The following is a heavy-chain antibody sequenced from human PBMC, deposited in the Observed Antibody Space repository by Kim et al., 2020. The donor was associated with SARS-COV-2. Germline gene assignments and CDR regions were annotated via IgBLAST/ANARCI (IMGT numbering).Heavy chain of an antibody. V-gene: IGHV3-48*02. Sequence: ADLVRGRFTVSRDNSKNSLYLQMNSLGDEDTAVYYCAREYSRFTNYGMDVWGQGTTVTVS. D-gene: IGHD2-21*01. J-gene: IGHJ6*02. CDR3: AREYSRFTNYGMDV.